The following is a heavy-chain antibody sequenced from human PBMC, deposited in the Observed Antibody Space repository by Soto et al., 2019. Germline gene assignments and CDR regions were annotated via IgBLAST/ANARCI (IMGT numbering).Heavy chain of an antibody. V-gene: IGHV3-7*03. CDR2: IPQDGVDG. D-gene: IGHD2-21*02. CDR1: GFTFSLYS. J-gene: IGHJ6*02. Sequence: PGGSLRLSCGISGFTFSLYSMSWVRQSPGKGLEWVAKIPQDGVDGHYADSVKGRFIISRDNGKNSLHLQLNNLRAEDTAVYYCARDHLILPAHDFFYGSDVWGRGATVPVSS. CDR3: ARDHLILPAHDFFYGSDV.